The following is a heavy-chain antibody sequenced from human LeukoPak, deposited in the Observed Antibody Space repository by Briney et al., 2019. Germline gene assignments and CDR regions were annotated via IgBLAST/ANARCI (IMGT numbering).Heavy chain of an antibody. CDR2: IYYSGST. Sequence: SETLSLACTVSGGSISSYYWSWIRQPPGKGLEWIGYIYYSGSTNYNPSLKSRVTISVDTSKNQFSLKLSSVTAADTAVYYCARMRATAIGKWFDPWGQGTLVTVSS. J-gene: IGHJ5*02. D-gene: IGHD5-18*01. CDR1: GGSISSYY. CDR3: ARMRATAIGKWFDP. V-gene: IGHV4-59*01.